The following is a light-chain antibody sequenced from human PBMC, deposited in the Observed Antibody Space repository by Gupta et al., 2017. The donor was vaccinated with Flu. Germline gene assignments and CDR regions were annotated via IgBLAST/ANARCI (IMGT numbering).Light chain of an antibody. CDR1: SSDIGGYNF. CDR3: CSYAGSSTWV. Sequence: QSALTQPASVSGSPGQSITISCTGTSSDIGGYNFVSWYQQHPGEAPKLMIYECNKRPSGVSHRFSGSKSGNTASLTISGLQAEDEADYYCCSYAGSSTWVFGTGTKVTVL. J-gene: IGLJ1*01. CDR2: ECN. V-gene: IGLV2-23*01.